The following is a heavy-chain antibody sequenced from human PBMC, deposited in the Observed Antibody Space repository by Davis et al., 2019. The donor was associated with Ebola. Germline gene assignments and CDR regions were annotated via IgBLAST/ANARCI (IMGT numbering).Heavy chain of an antibody. CDR2: IWYDGSNK. J-gene: IGHJ4*02. V-gene: IGHV3-33*01. Sequence: GESLKISCAASGFTFSSYGMHWVRQAPGKGLEWVAVIWYDGSNKYYADSVKGRFTISRDNSKNTLYLQMNSLRAEDTAVYYCARGDQGYSYGYCFDYWGQGTLVTVSS. CDR3: ARGDQGYSYGYCFDY. CDR1: GFTFSSYG. D-gene: IGHD5-18*01.